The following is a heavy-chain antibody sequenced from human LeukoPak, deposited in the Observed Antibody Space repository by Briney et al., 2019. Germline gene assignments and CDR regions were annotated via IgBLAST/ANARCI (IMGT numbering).Heavy chain of an antibody. CDR1: GNSFTNYW. CDR2: IYPTDSDT. Sequence: GESLRISCKDFGNSFTNYWIGWVRQMPGKGLEWMGIIYPTDSDTRYSPSFQGQVTISVEKSISTAYLQWTSLKTSDTAMYYCARHFVPYGDYINAFDIWGQGTMVTVSA. V-gene: IGHV5-51*01. J-gene: IGHJ3*02. CDR3: ARHFVPYGDYINAFDI. D-gene: IGHD4-17*01.